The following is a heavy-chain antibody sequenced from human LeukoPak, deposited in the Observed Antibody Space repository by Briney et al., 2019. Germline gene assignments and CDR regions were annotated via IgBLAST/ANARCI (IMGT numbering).Heavy chain of an antibody. V-gene: IGHV4-34*01. D-gene: IGHD3-3*01. CDR1: GGSFSGYY. Sequence: SKTLSLTCAVYGGSFSGYYWSWSRQPPGKGMVRYGEINHSGSTNYNPSLKSRVTISVDTSNNQFSLKLSSVTAADTAVYYCARPRITIFGVVRKERAFDIWGQGTMVTVSS. CDR2: INHSGST. J-gene: IGHJ3*02. CDR3: ARPRITIFGVVRKERAFDI.